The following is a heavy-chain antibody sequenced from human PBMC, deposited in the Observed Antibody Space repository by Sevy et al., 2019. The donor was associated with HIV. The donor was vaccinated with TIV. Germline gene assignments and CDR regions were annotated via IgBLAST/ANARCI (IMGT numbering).Heavy chain of an antibody. Sequence: SETLSLTCTVSGGSISSSSYYWGCIRQPPGKGLEWIGSMYYSGSTSYNPSLKSRVTISVDTFMNQFSLKLSSVTAADTAVYYCARHMDSGTYGHPGFDYWGQGTLVTVSS. D-gene: IGHD1-26*01. V-gene: IGHV4-39*01. J-gene: IGHJ4*02. CDR1: GGSISSSSYY. CDR3: ARHMDSGTYGHPGFDY. CDR2: MYYSGST.